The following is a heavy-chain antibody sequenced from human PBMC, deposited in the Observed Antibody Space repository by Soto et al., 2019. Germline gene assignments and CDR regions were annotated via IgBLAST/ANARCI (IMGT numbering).Heavy chain of an antibody. CDR2: ISGSGGTT. J-gene: IGHJ3*02. Sequence: EVQLLESGGGLVQPGGSLRLSCAASGFTFSSYAMSWVRQAPGKGLEWVSAISGSGGTTYYADSVKGRFTFSRDNSKNTLYLQMNSLRAEDTAVYYCAKTANGWFSAFDICGQETMVTVSS. V-gene: IGHV3-23*01. CDR1: GFTFSSYA. D-gene: IGHD6-19*01. CDR3: AKTANGWFSAFDI.